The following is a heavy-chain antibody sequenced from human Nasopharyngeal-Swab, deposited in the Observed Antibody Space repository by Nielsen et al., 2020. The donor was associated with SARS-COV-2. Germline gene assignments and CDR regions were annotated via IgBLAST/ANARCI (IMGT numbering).Heavy chain of an antibody. CDR2: INWNGGST. J-gene: IGHJ6*02. Sequence: GALRLSCAAAGFTFDDHGMSWVRQAPGEGLEWVSGINWNGGSTGYADSVKGRFTISRDNAKNSLYLQMNSLRAEDTALYHCARDNRLVAAGYYYGMDVWGQGTAVTVSS. CDR1: GFTFDDHG. V-gene: IGHV3-20*01. CDR3: ARDNRLVAAGYYYGMDV. D-gene: IGHD6-13*01.